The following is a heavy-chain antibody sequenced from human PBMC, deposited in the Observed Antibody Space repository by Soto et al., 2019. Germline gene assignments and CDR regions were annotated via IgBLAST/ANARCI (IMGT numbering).Heavy chain of an antibody. V-gene: IGHV1-24*01. CDR1: GYTLTELS. CDR2: FDPEDGET. J-gene: IGHJ5*02. D-gene: IGHD1-1*01. CDR3: AKGIWNDEGRWFDP. Sequence: ASVKVSCKVSGYTLTELSMHWGRQAPGKGLEWMGGFDPEDGETIYAQKFQGRVTMTEDTSTDTAYMELSSLRSEDTAVYYCAKGIWNDEGRWFDPWGQGTLVTVSS.